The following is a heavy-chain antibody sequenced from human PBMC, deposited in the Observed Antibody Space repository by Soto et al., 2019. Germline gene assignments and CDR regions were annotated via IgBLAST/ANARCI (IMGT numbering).Heavy chain of an antibody. D-gene: IGHD5-12*01. CDR3: AREDGYNYYSYDGLDV. CDR1: QFTFSISW. J-gene: IGHJ6*02. Sequence: GGSLRLSCSGSQFTFSISWMHWIRQVPGKGLEWVSVINYDESIEYYADSVKGRFTISRDNAMNTLYLQMNSLRGDDTAVYYCAREDGYNYYSYDGLDVWGQGTTVTVSS. CDR2: INYDESIE. V-gene: IGHV3-30-3*01.